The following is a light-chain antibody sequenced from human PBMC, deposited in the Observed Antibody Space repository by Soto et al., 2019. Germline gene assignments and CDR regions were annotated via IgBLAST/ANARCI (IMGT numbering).Light chain of an antibody. V-gene: IGKV3-11*01. Sequence: EVVLTQSPATLSLSPGERVTLSCRASQSVSSFLSWYQYKPGQAPRLLIYDASTRATGIPARFSGSGSGADLTSPSRSLMPEGFAVYYCQLRGNLIIFGQRTRLEIK. J-gene: IGKJ5*01. CDR2: DAS. CDR3: QLRGNLII. CDR1: QSVSSF.